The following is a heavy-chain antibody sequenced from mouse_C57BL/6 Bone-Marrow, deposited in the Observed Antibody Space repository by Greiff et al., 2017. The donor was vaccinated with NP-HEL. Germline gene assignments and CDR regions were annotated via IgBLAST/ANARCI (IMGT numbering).Heavy chain of an antibody. CDR1: GFNIKDDY. V-gene: IGHV14-4*01. J-gene: IGHJ3*01. CDR2: IDPETGYT. CDR3: TTSRDASAWFAY. Sequence: VQLQQSGAELVRPGGSVKLSCSASGFNIKDDYMHWVKQTPEQGLEWIGWIDPETGYTEYASKFPGKATITADTSSHTAYLQLSRLTSEDTAVYYCTTSRDASAWFAYWGQGTLVSVSA. D-gene: IGHD3-3*01.